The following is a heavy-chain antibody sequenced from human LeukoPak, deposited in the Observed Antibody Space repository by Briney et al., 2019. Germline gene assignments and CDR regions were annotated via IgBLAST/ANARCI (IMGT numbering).Heavy chain of an antibody. J-gene: IGHJ4*02. D-gene: IGHD6-13*01. Sequence: SETLSLTCAVYGGSFSGYYWSWIRQPPGKGLEWIGEINHNGSTNYNRSLKSRVTISVDTSKNQFSLKLSSVTAADTAVYYCARGQPPSAAAGAYYFDYWGQGTLVTVSS. CDR1: GGSFSGYY. CDR2: INHNGST. CDR3: ARGQPPSAAAGAYYFDY. V-gene: IGHV4-34*01.